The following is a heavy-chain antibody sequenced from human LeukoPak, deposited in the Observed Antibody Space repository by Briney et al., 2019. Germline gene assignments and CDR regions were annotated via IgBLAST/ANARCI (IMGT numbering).Heavy chain of an antibody. Sequence: SVKVSCKASGGTFSSYTISWVRQAPGQGLEWMGRIIPILGIANYAQKFQGRVTITAGKSTSTAYMELSSLRAEDTAVYYCARAYNWNPVYFQYWGQGTLVTVSS. CDR2: IIPILGIA. D-gene: IGHD1-20*01. V-gene: IGHV1-69*02. CDR3: ARAYNWNPVYFQY. J-gene: IGHJ1*01. CDR1: GGTFSSYT.